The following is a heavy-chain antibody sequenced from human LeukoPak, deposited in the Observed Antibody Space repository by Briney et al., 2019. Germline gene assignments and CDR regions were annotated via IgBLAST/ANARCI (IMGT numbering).Heavy chain of an antibody. CDR2: ISLYNGNT. V-gene: IGHV1-18*01. D-gene: IGHD3-3*01. CDR1: GYTSTTYG. J-gene: IGHJ6*02. Sequence: ASVKVSCKASGYTSTTYGITWVRQAPGQGLEWMGWISLYNGNTNYAQKLQGRVTMTTDTSTSTAYMELRSLRSDDTAVYYCARGSHDPNDYYYYYGLDVWGQGTTVTVSS. CDR3: ARGSHDPNDYYYYYGLDV.